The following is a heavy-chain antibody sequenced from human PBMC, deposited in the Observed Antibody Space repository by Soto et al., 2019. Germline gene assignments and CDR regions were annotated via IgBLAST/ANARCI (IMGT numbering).Heavy chain of an antibody. J-gene: IGHJ3*02. D-gene: IGHD3-10*01. Sequence: GGSLRLSCAASGFTISSYAMSWVRQAPGKGLEWVSAISGSGGSTYYADSVKGRFTISRDNSKNTLYLQMNSLRAEDTAVYYCAKLSRFGEFSAGAFDIWGQGTMVTVSS. CDR3: AKLSRFGEFSAGAFDI. V-gene: IGHV3-23*01. CDR2: ISGSGGST. CDR1: GFTISSYA.